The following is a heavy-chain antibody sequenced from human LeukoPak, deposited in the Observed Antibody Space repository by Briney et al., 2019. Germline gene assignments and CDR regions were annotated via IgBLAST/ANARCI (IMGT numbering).Heavy chain of an antibody. CDR1: GDSVSSNSAA. CDR2: TYYRSKWYN. CDR3: ARDTAPDYYDSSGYQVGFDY. J-gene: IGHJ4*02. D-gene: IGHD3-22*01. V-gene: IGHV6-1*01. Sequence: SRTLSLTCAISGDSVSSNSAAWNWIRQSPSRGLEWLGRTYYRSKWYNDYAVYVKSRITINPDTSKNQFSLQLNSVTPEDTAVYYCARDTAPDYYDSSGYQVGFDYWGQGTLVTVSS.